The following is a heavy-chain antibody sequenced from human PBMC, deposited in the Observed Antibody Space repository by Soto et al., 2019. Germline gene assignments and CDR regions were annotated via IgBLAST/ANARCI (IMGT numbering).Heavy chain of an antibody. CDR1: GFTFSDYY. CDR3: GRFDLKYNWNPSYYDGMDV. CDR2: ISSSGNTI. Sequence: GGSLRLSCAASGFTFSDYYMSWIRQAPGKGLEWVAYISSSGNTIYYEDSVKDRFTISRKNDKNALYLQRNSLRAEDTAVYYLGRFDLKYNWNPSYYDGMDVGGKGPTVPV. D-gene: IGHD1-20*01. J-gene: IGHJ6*04. V-gene: IGHV3-11*01.